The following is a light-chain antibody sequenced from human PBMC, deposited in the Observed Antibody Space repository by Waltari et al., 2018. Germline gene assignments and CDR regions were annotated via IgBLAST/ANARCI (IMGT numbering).Light chain of an antibody. Sequence: SYVLTQPPSVSVAPGETASIAWGGADIGSKRVHWYQQRPGQAPILVVYDNSDRPSRIPERFSGSNSGTTATLTISRVEAGDEADYFCQVWDNNSDHSNWVFGGGTRLTVL. CDR3: QVWDNNSDHSNWV. CDR2: DNS. CDR1: DIGSKR. V-gene: IGLV3-21*02. J-gene: IGLJ3*02.